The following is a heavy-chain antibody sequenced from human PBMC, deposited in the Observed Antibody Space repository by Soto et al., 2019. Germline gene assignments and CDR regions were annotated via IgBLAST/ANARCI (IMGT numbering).Heavy chain of an antibody. Sequence: VQLVESGGGVVQPGRSLRLSCAASGFTFSSYAMHWVRQAPGKGLEWVAVISYDGSNKYYADSVKGRFTISRDNSKNTLYLQMNSLRAEDTAVYYCARAWELGWFDPWGQGTLVTVSS. V-gene: IGHV3-30-3*01. CDR2: ISYDGSNK. D-gene: IGHD1-26*01. CDR3: ARAWELGWFDP. CDR1: GFTFSSYA. J-gene: IGHJ5*02.